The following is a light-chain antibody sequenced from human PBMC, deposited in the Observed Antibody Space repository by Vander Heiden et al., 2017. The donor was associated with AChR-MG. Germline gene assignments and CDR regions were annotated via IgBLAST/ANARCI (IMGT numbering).Light chain of an antibody. CDR2: EVN. CDR1: SNDVGGYNY. V-gene: IGLV2-8*01. J-gene: IGLJ2*01. Sequence: QSALTQPPSASGSPGQSVTISCTGTSNDVGGYNYVSWYQRHPGKAPKLMIYEVNKWPSGVPARFSGSKSGNTASLTVSGLRAEDEADYYCSSYAGSNNVIFGGGTKLTVL. CDR3: SSYAGSNNVI.